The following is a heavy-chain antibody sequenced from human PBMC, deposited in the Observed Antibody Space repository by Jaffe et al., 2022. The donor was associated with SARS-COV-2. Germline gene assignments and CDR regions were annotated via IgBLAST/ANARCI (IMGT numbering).Heavy chain of an antibody. V-gene: IGHV3-64*01. CDR1: GFTFSTYA. CDR3: ARALPQQQVVSSLWRRPPDREQSGGMDV. CDR2: ISSNGGST. J-gene: IGHJ6*02. Sequence: EVQLVESGGGLVQPGGSLRLSCAASGFTFSTYAMHWVRQAPGKGLEYVSGISSNGGSTYYGNSVKGRFTISRDNSKNTLFLQMGSLRADDMAVYYCARALPQQQVVSSLWRRPPDREQSGGMDVWGQGTTVTVSS. D-gene: IGHD6-13*01.